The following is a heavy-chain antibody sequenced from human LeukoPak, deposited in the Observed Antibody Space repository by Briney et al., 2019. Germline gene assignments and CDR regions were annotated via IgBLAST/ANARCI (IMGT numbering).Heavy chain of an antibody. V-gene: IGHV3-23*01. D-gene: IGHD1-1*01. CDR2: ISGSGGST. Sequence: GGSLRLSCAASGFTFSSYAMSWVRQAPGKGLEWVSAISGSGGSTYYADSVKGRFTISRDNSKNTLYLQMNSLRAEDTAVYYCAKRPAYRLERPYYFDYWGQGTLVTVSS. CDR3: AKRPAYRLERPYYFDY. CDR1: GFTFSSYA. J-gene: IGHJ4*02.